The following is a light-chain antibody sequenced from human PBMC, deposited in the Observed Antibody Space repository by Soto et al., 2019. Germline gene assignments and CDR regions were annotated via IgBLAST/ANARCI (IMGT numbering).Light chain of an antibody. V-gene: IGLV2-14*01. CDR2: DVS. CDR3: SSYTSSSLYV. CDR1: SSDVGGSNY. J-gene: IGLJ1*01. Sequence: QSALTHPASVSGSPGQSITISSTGTSSDVGGSNYVSWYQQLPGKAPKLMIYDVSDRPSGVSNRFSGSKSGNTASLTISGLQAEDEADYYCSSYTSSSLYVFGTGTKVTVL.